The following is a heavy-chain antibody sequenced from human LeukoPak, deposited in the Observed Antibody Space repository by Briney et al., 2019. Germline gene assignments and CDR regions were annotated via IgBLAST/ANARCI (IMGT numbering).Heavy chain of an antibody. Sequence: ETLSLTCTVSGGSISSYYWSWVRQAPGKGLEWVANIKQDGSESRYVDSVKGRFTISRDNAKNSLYLQMNSLRGEDTAVYYCARDKVGGSMAGSNLDYWGQGNLVTVSS. V-gene: IGHV3-7*01. CDR3: ARDKVGGSMAGSNLDY. D-gene: IGHD6-19*01. CDR1: GGSISSYY. CDR2: IKQDGSES. J-gene: IGHJ4*02.